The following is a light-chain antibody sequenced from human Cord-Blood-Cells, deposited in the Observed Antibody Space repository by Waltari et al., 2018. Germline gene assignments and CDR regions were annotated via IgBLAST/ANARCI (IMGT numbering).Light chain of an antibody. CDR1: QSISSN. V-gene: IGKV1-39*01. J-gene: IGKJ4*01. CDR3: QQSYSTPLT. CDR2: AAS. Sequence: DIQLTQSPSSLSASVGARVTSTCRASQSISSNLNWHHQKPGKAPKLLIYAASSLQSGVPSRFSGSGSGTDFTLTISSLQPEDFATYYCQQSYSTPLTFGGGTKVEIK.